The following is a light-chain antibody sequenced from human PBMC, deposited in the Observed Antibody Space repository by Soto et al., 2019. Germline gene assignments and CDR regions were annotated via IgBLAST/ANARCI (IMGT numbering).Light chain of an antibody. CDR1: QSISSW. CDR2: KAS. Sequence: DIQMTQSPSTLSASVGDRVTITCRASQSISSWLAWYQQKPGKAPRLLIYKASTLESGVPSRFSGSGSGTEFTLTISCLQHDDFATYYCQHYNSYSEFTFGPGTKVDIK. V-gene: IGKV1-5*03. CDR3: QHYNSYSEFT. J-gene: IGKJ3*01.